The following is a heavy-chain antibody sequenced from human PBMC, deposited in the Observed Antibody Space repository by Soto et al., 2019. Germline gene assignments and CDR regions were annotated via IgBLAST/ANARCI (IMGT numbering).Heavy chain of an antibody. D-gene: IGHD3-9*01. Sequence: SETLSLTCTVSGGSISSGGYYWGWIRQHPGKGLEWIGYIYYSGSTYYNPSLKSRVTISVDTSKNQFSLKLSSVTAADTAVYYCARSPYDILTGYYTGGYYYYGMDVWGQGTTVTVSS. CDR1: GGSISSGGYY. V-gene: IGHV4-31*03. CDR3: ARSPYDILTGYYTGGYYYYGMDV. J-gene: IGHJ6*02. CDR2: IYYSGST.